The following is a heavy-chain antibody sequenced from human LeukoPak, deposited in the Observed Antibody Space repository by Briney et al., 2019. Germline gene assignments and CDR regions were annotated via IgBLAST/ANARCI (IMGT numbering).Heavy chain of an antibody. V-gene: IGHV4-39*07. CDR3: ARGLIAYFDY. D-gene: IGHD3-16*02. J-gene: IGHJ4*02. CDR1: GGSISSNSYY. Sequence: SETLSLTCTVSGGSISSNSYYWGWIRQPPGKGLEWIGSLYYSGSTNYNPSLKSRVTISVDTSKNQFSLKLSSVAAADTAVYYCARGLIAYFDYWGQGTLVTVSS. CDR2: LYYSGST.